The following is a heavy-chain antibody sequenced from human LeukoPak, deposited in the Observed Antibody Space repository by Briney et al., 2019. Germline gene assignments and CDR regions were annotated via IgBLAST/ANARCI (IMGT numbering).Heavy chain of an antibody. D-gene: IGHD6-6*01. CDR2: IYYSGTS. CDR1: GGSISSGGYY. J-gene: IGHJ4*02. CDR3: ARIERSSYSLGFDY. Sequence: PSETLSLTCTVSGGSISSGGYYWSWIRQHPGKGLEWIGHIYYSGTSFYNPSLTSRFTISVDTSKNQFSLKLTSVNDADTAVYYCARIERSSYSLGFDYWGQGTLVTVSS. V-gene: IGHV4-31*03.